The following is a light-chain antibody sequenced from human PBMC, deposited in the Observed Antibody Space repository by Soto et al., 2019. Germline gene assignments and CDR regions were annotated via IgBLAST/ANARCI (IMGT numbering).Light chain of an antibody. CDR2: EVN. CDR1: SSDVGGYNY. J-gene: IGLJ1*01. Sequence: QSVLTQPPSASGSPRHSLTISCTGTSSDVGGYNYVSWYQQHPGKAPKLMIYEVNKRPSGVPDRFSGSKSGNTASLTVSGLQAEDEAYYYCSSYAGSNNFGVFGTGTRINV. V-gene: IGLV2-8*01. CDR3: SSYAGSNNFGV.